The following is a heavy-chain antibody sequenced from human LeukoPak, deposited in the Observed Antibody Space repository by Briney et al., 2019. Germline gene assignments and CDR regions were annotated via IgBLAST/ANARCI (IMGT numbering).Heavy chain of an antibody. CDR1: GYTFTSYD. V-gene: IGHV1-8*01. Sequence: ASVKVSCKAFGYTFTSYDINWVRQAAGQGLKWMGWMNPNSGNTAYAQKFQCRITITKNNSIITAYMELSGLRSEDTAVYYCARGRKGYYGMDVWGQGTTVTVSS. J-gene: IGHJ6*02. CDR2: MNPNSGNT. CDR3: ARGRKGYYGMDV.